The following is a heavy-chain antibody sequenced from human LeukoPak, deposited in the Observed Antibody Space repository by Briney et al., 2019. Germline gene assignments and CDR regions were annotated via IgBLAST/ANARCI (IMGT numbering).Heavy chain of an antibody. CDR3: ARVGNSGAFDI. J-gene: IGHJ3*02. CDR2: ITRSSYI. D-gene: IGHD3-10*01. Sequence: GGSLRLSCVASGFTFSSYSMNWVRQAPGKGLEWVSSITRSSYIYYADSVKGRFTISRDNAKNSLYLQMGSLRAGDMAVYYCARVGNSGAFDIWGQETMVTVSS. V-gene: IGHV3-21*01. CDR1: GFTFSSYS.